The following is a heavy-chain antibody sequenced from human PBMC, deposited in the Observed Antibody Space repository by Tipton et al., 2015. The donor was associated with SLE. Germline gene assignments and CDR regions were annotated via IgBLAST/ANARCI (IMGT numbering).Heavy chain of an antibody. CDR3: ARGGLGAHSSGWYNYYYMDV. CDR1: GGSISSSRYY. J-gene: IGHJ6*03. Sequence: TLSLTSTVSGGSISSSRYYWGWIRQPPGKGLEWIGYIYYSGSTNYNPSLKSRVTISVDTSKNQFSLKLSSVTAADTAVYYCARGGLGAHSSGWYNYYYMDVWGKGTTVTVSS. D-gene: IGHD6-19*01. CDR2: IYYSGST. V-gene: IGHV4-61*05.